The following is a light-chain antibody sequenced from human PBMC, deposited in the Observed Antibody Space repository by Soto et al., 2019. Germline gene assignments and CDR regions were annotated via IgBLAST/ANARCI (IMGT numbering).Light chain of an antibody. CDR1: GSDVGGYNY. J-gene: IGLJ1*01. CDR2: DVS. CDR3: CSYAGSSTFV. Sequence: QSVLTQPRSVSGSPGQSVTISCTGTGSDVGGYNYVSWYQQHPGKAPKLMIYDVSKRPSGVPDRFSGSKSGNTASLTISGLQAEDEADYYCCSYAGSSTFVFGTGTKVTVL. V-gene: IGLV2-11*01.